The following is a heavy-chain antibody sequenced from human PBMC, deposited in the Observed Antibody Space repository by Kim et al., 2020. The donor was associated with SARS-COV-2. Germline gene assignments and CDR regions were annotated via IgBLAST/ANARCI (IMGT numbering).Heavy chain of an antibody. V-gene: IGHV3-49*02. Sequence: EYAASVRGRFTISRDDSKSIAYLQMNSLKTEDTAVYYCTGSSVFAFYLDYWGQGTLVTVSS. D-gene: IGHD6-19*01. J-gene: IGHJ4*02. CDR3: TGSSVFAFYLDY.